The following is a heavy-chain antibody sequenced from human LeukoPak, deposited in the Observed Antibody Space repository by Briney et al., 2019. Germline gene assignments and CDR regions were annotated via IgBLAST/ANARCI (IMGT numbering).Heavy chain of an antibody. D-gene: IGHD2/OR15-2a*01. CDR3: ARGAEFYYFMDV. Sequence: EASVRVSCKAPGYTFTVYYMHWVRQAPGQGLEWMGWINPNSGGTNYAQKFQGRATMTRDTSISTAYMELSRLRSDDTAVFYCARGAEFYYFMDVWGKGTTVTISS. CDR2: INPNSGGT. J-gene: IGHJ6*03. V-gene: IGHV1-2*02. CDR1: GYTFTVYY.